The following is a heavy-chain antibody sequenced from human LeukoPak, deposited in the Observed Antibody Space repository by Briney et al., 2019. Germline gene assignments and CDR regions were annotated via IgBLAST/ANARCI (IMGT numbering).Heavy chain of an antibody. V-gene: IGHV1-69*13. CDR2: IIPIFGTA. CDR3: AREEIAAAAPFDY. J-gene: IGHJ4*02. CDR1: GYTFTNYD. D-gene: IGHD6-13*01. Sequence: SVKVSCKASGYTFTNYDINWVRQAPGQGLEWMGGIIPIFGTANYAQKFQGRVTITADESTSTAYMELSSLRSEDTAVYYCAREEIAAAAPFDYWGQGTLVTVSS.